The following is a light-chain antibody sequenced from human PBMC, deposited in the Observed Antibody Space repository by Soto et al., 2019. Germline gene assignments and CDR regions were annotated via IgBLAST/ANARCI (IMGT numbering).Light chain of an antibody. CDR1: QSVSSY. CDR2: GAS. J-gene: IGKJ5*01. Sequence: EIILTQSPDTLSLSPGERATLSCRASQSVSSYLAWYQQKPGQAPRLLIYGASNRATGVPARFSGSGSGTDFTLTISSLEPEDFALYYCQQRNNWPPITFGQGTRLEI. V-gene: IGKV3-11*01. CDR3: QQRNNWPPIT.